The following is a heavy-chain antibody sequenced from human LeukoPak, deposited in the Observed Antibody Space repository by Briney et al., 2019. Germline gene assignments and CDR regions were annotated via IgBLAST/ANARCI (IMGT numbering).Heavy chain of an antibody. CDR1: GNYW. D-gene: IGHD2-15*01. CDR3: ARAPGVVVVAATQGDY. CDR2: INSDGSWT. V-gene: IGHV3-74*01. Sequence: GGSLRLSCAASGNYWMHWVRQVPGKGLVWVSHINSDGSWTSYADSVKGRFTISKDNAKNTVYLQMNSLRAEDTAVYYCARAPGVVVVAATQGDYWGQGTLVTVSS. J-gene: IGHJ4*02.